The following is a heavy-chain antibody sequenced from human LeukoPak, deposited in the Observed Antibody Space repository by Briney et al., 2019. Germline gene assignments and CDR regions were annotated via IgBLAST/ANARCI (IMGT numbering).Heavy chain of an antibody. CDR1: GGSISSYH. Sequence: KPSETLSLTCTVSGGSISSYHWSWIRQPPGKGLEWIGYIYYTGSTNYNPSLKSRVTISVDTSKNQFSLKLSSVTAADTAVYYCAGGTVTTMYFDFWGQGTLVTVSS. V-gene: IGHV4-59*01. D-gene: IGHD4-17*01. J-gene: IGHJ4*02. CDR3: AGGTVTTMYFDF. CDR2: IYYTGST.